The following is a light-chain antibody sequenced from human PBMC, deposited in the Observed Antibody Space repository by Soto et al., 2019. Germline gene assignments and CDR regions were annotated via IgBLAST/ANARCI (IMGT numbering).Light chain of an antibody. J-gene: IGKJ4*01. V-gene: IGKV3-15*01. CDR1: QRVSSN. CDR3: QQRSNWPLLT. Sequence: EIVMTHSPATLSVSRCEIATLSCRAGQRVSSNVAWYQQKPGQAPRLLLYGASARATGVPARFSGSGSGTQFTLTISSLQSEDFAVYYCQQRSNWPLLTLGGGTKVDNK. CDR2: GAS.